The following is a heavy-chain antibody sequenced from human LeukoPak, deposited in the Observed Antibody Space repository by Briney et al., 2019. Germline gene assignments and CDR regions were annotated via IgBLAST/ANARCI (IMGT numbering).Heavy chain of an antibody. CDR2: ISGFNANT. CDR1: GYTFNSYG. D-gene: IGHD1-26*01. Sequence: ASVKVSCKASGYTFNSYGISWVRQAPGQGVEWMGWISGFNANTNYAQKLQDTVTMTTDTSTTTAYMELRSLRSDDTAVYYCAISGFPGSYYADYWGHGTLVTVSS. J-gene: IGHJ4*01. V-gene: IGHV1-18*01. CDR3: AISGFPGSYYADY.